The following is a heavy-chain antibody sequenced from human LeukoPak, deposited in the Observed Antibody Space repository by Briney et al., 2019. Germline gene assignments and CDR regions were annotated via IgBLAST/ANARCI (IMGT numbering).Heavy chain of an antibody. CDR2: ISYDGSNK. D-gene: IGHD6-13*01. CDR3: ARDFIAAAGTIAYYYYYMDV. J-gene: IGHJ6*03. V-gene: IGHV3-30*01. Sequence: GGSLRLSCAASGFTFSSYAMHWVRQAPGKGLEWVAVISYDGSNKYYADSVKGRFTISRDNSKNTLYLQMNSLRAEDTAVYYCARDFIAAAGTIAYYYYYMDVWGKGTTVTVSS. CDR1: GFTFSSYA.